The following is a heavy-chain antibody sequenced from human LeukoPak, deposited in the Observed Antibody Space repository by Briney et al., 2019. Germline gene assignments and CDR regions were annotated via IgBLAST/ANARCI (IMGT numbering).Heavy chain of an antibody. V-gene: IGHV4-38-2*02. CDR2: ICHSGST. D-gene: IGHD3-10*01. J-gene: IGHJ3*02. Sequence: SETLSLTCAVSGYSISSGYYWGWIRQPPGRGLEWIGTICHSGSTYYNPSLKSRVTISVDTSKNQFSLKLSSVTAADTAVYYCARDTYYGSRVAFDIWGQGTMVTVSS. CDR1: GYSISSGYY. CDR3: ARDTYYGSRVAFDI.